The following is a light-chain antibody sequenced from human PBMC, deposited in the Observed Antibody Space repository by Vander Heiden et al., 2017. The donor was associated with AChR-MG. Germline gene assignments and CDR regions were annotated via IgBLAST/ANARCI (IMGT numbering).Light chain of an antibody. CDR1: SSDVGVYNY. J-gene: IGLJ2*01. Sequence: QSALTQPASGSGSPGQSITISCTGTSSDVGVYNYVSWYQQHPGKAPKLMIYDVSNRPSGVSNRFSGSKSGNTASLTISGLQAEDEADYYCCSYTSSSTLVFGGGTKLTVL. CDR3: CSYTSSSTLV. V-gene: IGLV2-14*01. CDR2: DVS.